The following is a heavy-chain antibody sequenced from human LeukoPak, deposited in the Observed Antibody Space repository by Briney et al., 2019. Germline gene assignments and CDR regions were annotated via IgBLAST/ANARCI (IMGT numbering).Heavy chain of an antibody. CDR3: ARHIIDFWSGSYHFDY. D-gene: IGHD3-3*01. Sequence: PSQTLSLTRTVSVGSISSSSYYWGSIRQPPGKGLEWIESIYYSGSTYYNPSLKSRDTIPVDTSKNQFSVKLSSVTAADTAVYYCARHIIDFWSGSYHFDYWGQETLVTVSS. J-gene: IGHJ4*02. V-gene: IGHV4-39*01. CDR2: IYYSGST. CDR1: VGSISSSSYY.